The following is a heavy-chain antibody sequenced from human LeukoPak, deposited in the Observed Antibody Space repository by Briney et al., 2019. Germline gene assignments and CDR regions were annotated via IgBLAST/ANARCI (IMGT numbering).Heavy chain of an antibody. CDR2: ISGSGGST. Sequence: GGSLRLSCAASGFTFDDYGMSWVRQAPGKGLEWVSAISGSGGSTYYADSVKGRFTISRDNSKNTLYLQMNSLRAEDTAVYYCASETTVGYFDYWGQGTLVTVSS. D-gene: IGHD4-23*01. CDR1: GFTFDDYG. CDR3: ASETTVGYFDY. J-gene: IGHJ4*02. V-gene: IGHV3-23*01.